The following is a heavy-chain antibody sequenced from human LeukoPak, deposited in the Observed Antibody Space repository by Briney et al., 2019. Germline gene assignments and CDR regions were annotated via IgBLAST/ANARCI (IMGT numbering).Heavy chain of an antibody. V-gene: IGHV3-7*03. CDR1: GFTFSSYW. D-gene: IGHD1-26*01. CDR2: IKQDGSEK. Sequence: GGSLRLSCAASGFTFSSYWMSWVRQAPGKGLEWVANIKQDGSEKYYVDSVKGRFTISRDNSKNTLYLQMNSLRAEDTAVYYCAKLRSWVDAFDIWGQGTMVTVSS. CDR3: AKLRSWVDAFDI. J-gene: IGHJ3*02.